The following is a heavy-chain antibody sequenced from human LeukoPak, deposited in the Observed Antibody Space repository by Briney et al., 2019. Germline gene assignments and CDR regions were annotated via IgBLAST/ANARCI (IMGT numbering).Heavy chain of an antibody. Sequence: PGRSLRLSCAASGFAFSSLGMHWVRQAPGKGLEWVAFISYDGTNEYYADSVKGRFTISRDNPKNTLSLQMNSLRAEDTAVYYCAKEDGSSSWHYDFWGQGTLATVSS. CDR1: GFAFSSLG. D-gene: IGHD6-13*01. V-gene: IGHV3-30*18. CDR2: ISYDGTNE. CDR3: AKEDGSSSWHYDF. J-gene: IGHJ4*02.